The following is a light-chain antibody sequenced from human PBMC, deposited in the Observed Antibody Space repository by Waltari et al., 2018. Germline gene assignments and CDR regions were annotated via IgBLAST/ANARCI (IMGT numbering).Light chain of an antibody. CDR1: NIVTKS. CDR2: SDS. V-gene: IGLV3-21*01. CDR3: QVWEISRDHYV. J-gene: IGLJ1*01. Sequence: SYVLTQPPSVSVAPGESARITCGGNNIVTKSVNWYQQKPGQAPVLVIYSDSDRPSGIPERFSGANSGNTATLTISRVEAGDEADYYCQVWEISRDHYVFGSGTEVTVL.